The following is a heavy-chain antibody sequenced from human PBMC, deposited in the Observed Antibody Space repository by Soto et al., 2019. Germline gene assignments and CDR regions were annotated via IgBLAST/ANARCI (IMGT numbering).Heavy chain of an antibody. J-gene: IGHJ6*03. V-gene: IGHV3-23*01. CDR3: AKDPGDYGDSYYYYYYMDV. Sequence: GGSLRLSCAASGFTFSSYAMSWVRQAPGKGLEWVSAISGRGGSTYYADSVKGRFTISRDNSRNTLYLQMNSLRAEDTAVYYCAKDPGDYGDSYYYYYYMDVWGKGTTVTVSS. CDR2: ISGRGGST. D-gene: IGHD4-17*01. CDR1: GFTFSSYA.